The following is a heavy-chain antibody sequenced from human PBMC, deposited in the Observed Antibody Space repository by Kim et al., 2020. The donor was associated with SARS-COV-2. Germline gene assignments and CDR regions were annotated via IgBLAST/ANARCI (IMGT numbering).Heavy chain of an antibody. D-gene: IGHD6-19*01. J-gene: IGHJ4*02. V-gene: IGHV3-33*05. CDR3: AREGRWLVRGVDY. CDR2: ISYDGSNK. Sequence: GGSLRLSCAASGFTFSSYGMHWVRQAPGKGLEWVAVISYDGSNKYYADSVKGRFTISRDKSKNTLYLQMNSLRAEDTAVYYCAREGRWLVRGVDYWGQGTLVAGSS. CDR1: GFTFSSYG.